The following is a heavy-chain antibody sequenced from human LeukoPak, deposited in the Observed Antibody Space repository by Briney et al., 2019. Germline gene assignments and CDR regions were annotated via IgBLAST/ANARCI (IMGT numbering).Heavy chain of an antibody. CDR3: ARDPGSPGYYYYMDV. Sequence: ASVKVSCKASGYTFAIYYLHWVRQAPGQGLERMGIINPITSRTTYAQKFQGRVTMTRDMSTSTVYMELSSLRSEDTAVYYCARDPGSPGYYYYMDVWGKGTTVTVSS. J-gene: IGHJ6*03. CDR1: GYTFAIYY. D-gene: IGHD6-13*01. CDR2: INPITSRT. V-gene: IGHV1-46*01.